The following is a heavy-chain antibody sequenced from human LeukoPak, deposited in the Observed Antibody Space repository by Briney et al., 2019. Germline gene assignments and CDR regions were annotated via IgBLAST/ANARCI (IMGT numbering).Heavy chain of an antibody. CDR2: INPRGST. Sequence: SETLSLSCGVYGGSFSGYYWSWIRQPPGKGLEWIGEINPRGSTNYNPSLKSRVTLSADTSKNQFSLKLSSVTAADTAVYYCARGVGVYSNYPTYYYYYYMDVWGKGTTVTVSS. J-gene: IGHJ6*03. CDR1: GGSFSGYY. CDR3: ARGVGVYSNYPTYYYYYYMDV. V-gene: IGHV4-34*01. D-gene: IGHD4-11*01.